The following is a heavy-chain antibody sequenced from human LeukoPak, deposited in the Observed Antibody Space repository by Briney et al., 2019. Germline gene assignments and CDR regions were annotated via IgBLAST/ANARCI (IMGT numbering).Heavy chain of an antibody. Sequence: GGSLRLSCAASGFTFSSYSMNWVRQAPGKGLEWVSSISSSSSYIYYADSVKGRFIISRDNAKNSLSLQMNSLRAEDSGIYYCARATSDSSGYPVSDFWGQGTLVTVSS. V-gene: IGHV3-21*06. CDR1: GFTFSSYS. CDR2: ISSSSSYI. J-gene: IGHJ4*02. D-gene: IGHD3-22*01. CDR3: ARATSDSSGYPVSDF.